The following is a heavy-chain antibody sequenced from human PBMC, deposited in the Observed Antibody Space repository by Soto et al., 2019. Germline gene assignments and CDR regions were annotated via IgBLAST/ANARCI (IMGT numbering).Heavy chain of an antibody. J-gene: IGHJ2*01. CDR2: ISYDGINK. D-gene: IGHD1-26*01. CDR3: ARSPQPTRGIHWYFDL. V-gene: IGHV3-30*03. Sequence: GGSLRLSCAASGFTFNTYGMHWVRQAPGKGLEWVAVISYDGINKYYADSVKGRFTISRDNSKNTLYVQMNSLRAEDTAVYYCARSPQPTRGIHWYFDLWGRGILVTVSS. CDR1: GFTFNTYG.